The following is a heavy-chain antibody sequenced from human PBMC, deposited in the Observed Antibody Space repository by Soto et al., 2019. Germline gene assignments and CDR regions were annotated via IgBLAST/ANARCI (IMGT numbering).Heavy chain of an antibody. V-gene: IGHV3-74*01. CDR2: LNMDGSTT. Sequence: PGGSLRLSCAASGLNFKHYWMHWIRKAPGKGLVWLSRLNMDGSTTNYADSVKGRFIISRDSSKNTVYLQMYDLRAEDTAMYYCARGVRNYYGMDVWGQGSTVTVSS. J-gene: IGHJ6*02. CDR3: ARGVRNYYGMDV. CDR1: GLNFKHYW.